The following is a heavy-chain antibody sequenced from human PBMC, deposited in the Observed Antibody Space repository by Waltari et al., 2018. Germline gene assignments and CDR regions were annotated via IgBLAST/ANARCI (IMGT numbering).Heavy chain of an antibody. V-gene: IGHV3-7*01. Sequence: EVQLVESGGGLVQTGGSLRLSCAASGFPLSTYWMSWVRQAPGKGPGWVANIMTDGREEYYVDSVRGRFTISRDNAKNSLYLQMNSLRPEDTAVYYCVRDQWFAFDIWGQGTMVTVSS. CDR2: IMTDGREE. D-gene: IGHD3-22*01. CDR3: VRDQWFAFDI. J-gene: IGHJ3*02. CDR1: GFPLSTYW.